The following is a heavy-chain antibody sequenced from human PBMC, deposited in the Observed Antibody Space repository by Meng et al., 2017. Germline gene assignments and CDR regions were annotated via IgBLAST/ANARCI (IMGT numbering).Heavy chain of an antibody. V-gene: IGHV1-8*01. D-gene: IGHD3-22*01. CDR3: ARGFTYYYDSSGYSAHAFDI. J-gene: IGHJ3*02. Sequence: ASVKVSCKASGYTFTSYDINWVRQATGQGLEWMGWMNPNSGNTGYAQKFQGRVTMTRNTSISTAYMELSSLRSEDTAVYYCARGFTYYYDSSGYSAHAFDIWGQGTMVTVSS. CDR1: GYTFTSYD. CDR2: MNPNSGNT.